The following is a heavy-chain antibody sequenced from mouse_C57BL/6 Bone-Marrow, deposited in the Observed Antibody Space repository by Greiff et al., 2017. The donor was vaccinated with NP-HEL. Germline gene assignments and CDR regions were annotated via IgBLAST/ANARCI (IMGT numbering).Heavy chain of an antibody. V-gene: IGHV14-4*01. CDR1: GFNIKDAY. Sequence: EVKLQESVAELVRPGASVKLSCTASGFNIKDAYMHWVKQRPEQGLEWIGWIDPENGDTEYASKFQGKATITADTSSNTAYLQLSSLTSEDTAVYYCTFYAGDYGYWGQGTLVTVSA. D-gene: IGHD2-3*01. CDR2: IDPENGDT. CDR3: TFYAGDYGY. J-gene: IGHJ3*01.